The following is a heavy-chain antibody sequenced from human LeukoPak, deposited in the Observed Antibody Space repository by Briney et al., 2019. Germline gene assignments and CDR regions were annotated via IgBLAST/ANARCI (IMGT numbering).Heavy chain of an antibody. CDR2: INHSGST. V-gene: IGHV4-34*01. D-gene: IGHD4-11*01. Sequence: SETLSLTCAVYGGSFSGYYWSWIRQPPGKGLEWIGEINHSGSTNYNPSLKSRVTISVDTSKNQFSLKLSSVTAADTALYYCASGYSDYADYYNYYMDVWGKGTTVTVSS. CDR3: ASGYSDYADYYNYYMDV. CDR1: GGSFSGYY. J-gene: IGHJ6*03.